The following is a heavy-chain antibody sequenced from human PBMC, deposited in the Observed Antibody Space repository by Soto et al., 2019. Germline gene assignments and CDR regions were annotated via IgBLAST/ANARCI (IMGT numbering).Heavy chain of an antibody. D-gene: IGHD1-1*01. CDR1: GGSISSYY. Sequence: PSETLSLTCTVSGGSISSYYWSWIRQPPGKGLEWIGYIYYSGSTNYIPSLKSRVTISEDTSKNQFSLKLSSVTAADTAVYYCARGRTTRHLYYGMDVWGQGTTVTVSS. CDR3: ARGRTTRHLYYGMDV. CDR2: IYYSGST. V-gene: IGHV4-59*01. J-gene: IGHJ6*02.